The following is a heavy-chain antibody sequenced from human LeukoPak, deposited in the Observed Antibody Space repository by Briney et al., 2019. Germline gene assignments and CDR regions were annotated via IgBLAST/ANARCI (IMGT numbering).Heavy chain of an antibody. CDR1: GYSITSGYY. D-gene: IGHD3-9*01. V-gene: IGHV4-38-2*02. J-gene: IGHJ3*02. CDR2: LYHSGST. Sequence: SETLSLTCTVSGYSITSGYYWGWIRPPPGKGLEWIGILYHSGSTYYNPSLQSRVTISVDTSKNQFSLKLSSVTAADTAVYYCARGRYDILTGYYTRTFDIWGQGTMVTV. CDR3: ARGRYDILTGYYTRTFDI.